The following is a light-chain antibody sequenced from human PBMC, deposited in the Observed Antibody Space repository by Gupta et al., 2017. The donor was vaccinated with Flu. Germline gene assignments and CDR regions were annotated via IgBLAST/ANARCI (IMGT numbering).Light chain of an antibody. CDR2: GVT. V-gene: IGLV2-11*02. J-gene: IGLJ2*01. CDR1: TSDVGKYDY. Sequence: SVALSCTGTTSDVGKYDYVSWYQQHPGKAPKLMIYGVTERPSGVPDRFSGSKSGNTASLTISGLQAEDEAFYYCCSYAGTFTFVFGGGTRLTVL. CDR3: CSYAGTFTFV.